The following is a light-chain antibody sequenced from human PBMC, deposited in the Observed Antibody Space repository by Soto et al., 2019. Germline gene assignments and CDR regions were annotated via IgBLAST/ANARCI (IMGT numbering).Light chain of an antibody. CDR1: SSNIGNNA. J-gene: IGLJ1*01. CDR3: AAWDDSRNGYV. CDR2: YDD. V-gene: IGLV1-36*01. Sequence: QSVLPHPPSLSEAPRQRVTISCSGSSSNIGNNAVNWYQQLPGKAHTLLIYYDDLLPSGVSDRFSGYKSGTSASLSISGRQSEDEADYYCAAWDDSRNGYVCGTGTKLTVL.